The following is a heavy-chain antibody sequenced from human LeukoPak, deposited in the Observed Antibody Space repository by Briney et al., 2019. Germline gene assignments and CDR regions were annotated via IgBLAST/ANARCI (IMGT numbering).Heavy chain of an antibody. J-gene: IGHJ4*02. V-gene: IGHV3-48*02. CDR2: IDSSNSPI. Sequence: QPGGSLRLSCAASGLTFSTYNMNWVRQAPGKGLEWVPYIDSSNSPIYYADSVKGRFTIPRDNGKNSLYLQMNRLRDEDTAVYYCARDRCSGGSCYFDYWGQGTLVTVSS. CDR3: ARDRCSGGSCYFDY. CDR1: GLTFSTYN. D-gene: IGHD2-15*01.